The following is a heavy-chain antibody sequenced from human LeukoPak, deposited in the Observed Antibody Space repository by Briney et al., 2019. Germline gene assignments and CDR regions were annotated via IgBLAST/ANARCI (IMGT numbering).Heavy chain of an antibody. CDR3: ARDGIVGAMFDP. D-gene: IGHD1-26*01. V-gene: IGHV4-61*02. CDR2: IYTSGST. Sequence: PSQTLSLTCTVSGGSISSGSYYWSWIRQPAGKGLEWIGRIYTSGSTNYNPSFKSRVTISVDTSKNQFSLKLSSVTAADTAVYYCARDGIVGAMFDPWGQGTLVTVSS. CDR1: GGSISSGSYY. J-gene: IGHJ5*02.